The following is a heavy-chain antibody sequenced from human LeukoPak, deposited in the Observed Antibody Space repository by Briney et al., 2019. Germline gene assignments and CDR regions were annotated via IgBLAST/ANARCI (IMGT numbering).Heavy chain of an antibody. D-gene: IGHD3/OR15-3a*01. CDR1: GFTFSSYS. CDR3: ARDRDFFGLMDV. CDR2: ISSSSSYI. J-gene: IGHJ6*03. V-gene: IGHV3-21*01. Sequence: GGSLRLSCAASGFTFSSYSMNWVRQAPGKGLEWVSSISSSSSYIYYADSVKGRFTISRDNAKNSLYLQMNSLRAEDTAVYYCARDRDFFGLMDVWGKGTTVTISS.